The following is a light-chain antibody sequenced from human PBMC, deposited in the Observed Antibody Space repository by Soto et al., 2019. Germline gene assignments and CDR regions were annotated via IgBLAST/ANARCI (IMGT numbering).Light chain of an antibody. CDR3: CSYVGSKAVL. J-gene: IGLJ2*01. CDR1: SSDLGTYNL. Sequence: QSALTQPASVSGSPGQSITLSCTGTSSDLGTYNLVSWYQQHPDKAPKLMIYEGSKRPSGVSDRFSGSRSGNTASLTISGLQAEDEAHYYCCSYVGSKAVLFGGGTQLTVL. V-gene: IGLV2-23*01. CDR2: EGS.